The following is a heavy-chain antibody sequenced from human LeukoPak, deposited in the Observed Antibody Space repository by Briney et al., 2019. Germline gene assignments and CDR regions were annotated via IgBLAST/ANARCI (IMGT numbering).Heavy chain of an antibody. Sequence: GGSPRLSCAASGFTFSSYWMHWVRQAPGKGLVWVSRINSDGSSTSYADSVKGRFTISRDNAKNTLYLQMNSLRAEDTAVYYCAREATYYYYGMDVWGQGTTVTVSS. J-gene: IGHJ6*02. CDR3: AREATYYYYGMDV. CDR2: INSDGSST. V-gene: IGHV3-74*01. CDR1: GFTFSSYW.